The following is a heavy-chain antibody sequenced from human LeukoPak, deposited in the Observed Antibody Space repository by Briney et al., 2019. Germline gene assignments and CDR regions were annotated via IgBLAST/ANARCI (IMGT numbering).Heavy chain of an antibody. CDR1: GFTFDDYA. CDR2: ISWDSGCI. J-gene: IGHJ4*02. CDR3: AKGLSSSSTLFDY. V-gene: IGHV3-9*01. Sequence: GGSLRLSCAASGFTFDDYAMHWVRQAPGKGLEWVSGISWDSGCIGYADSVKGRFTISRDNTKNSLYLQMNSLRAEDTALYYCAKGLSSSSTLFDYWGQGTLVTVSS. D-gene: IGHD6-6*01.